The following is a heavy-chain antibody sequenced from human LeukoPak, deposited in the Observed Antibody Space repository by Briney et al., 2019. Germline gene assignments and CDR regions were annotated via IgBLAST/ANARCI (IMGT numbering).Heavy chain of an antibody. CDR1: EFTFSTYR. J-gene: IGHJ6*03. V-gene: IGHV3-74*01. D-gene: IGHD1-26*01. CDR2: ISRDGSNT. CDR3: AREWDLPGAYYMDV. Sequence: GGSLRLSCAASEFTFSTYRMHWVRHAPGKGLVWVSRISRDGSNTFYADSVKGRFTISRDNAKNTLYLQMNSLRGDDTAVYYCAREWDLPGAYYMDVWGKGTTVTVSS.